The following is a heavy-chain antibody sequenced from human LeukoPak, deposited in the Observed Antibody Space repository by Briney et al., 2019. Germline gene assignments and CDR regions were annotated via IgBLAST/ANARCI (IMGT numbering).Heavy chain of an antibody. D-gene: IGHD3-10*01. Sequence: ASVKVSCTASGYTFTSYAIAWVRQAPGQGLEWMGWISAYNGGTNYAQKFRGRVTMPTDTSTNTGYMELRSLRSDDTAVYFCARDQLRYYGSNNYYSDMDFWGQGTTVTVSS. J-gene: IGHJ6*02. V-gene: IGHV1-18*01. CDR2: ISAYNGGT. CDR3: ARDQLRYYGSNNYYSDMDF. CDR1: GYTFTSYA.